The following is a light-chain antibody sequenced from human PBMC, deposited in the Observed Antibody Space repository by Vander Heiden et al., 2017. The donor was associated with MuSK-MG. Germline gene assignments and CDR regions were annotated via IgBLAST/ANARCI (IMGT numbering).Light chain of an antibody. CDR3: AESDDSLNGLV. Sequence: QSVLTQPPSASGTPGQRVTISCSGSSSNIGSNTVNWYQQLPGTAPKLLIVSNNQRPSGVPDRFSGYKSGTYASLETSGLQSEDEADDYCAESDDSLNGLVFGGGTKLTVL. CDR1: SSNIGSNT. J-gene: IGLJ3*02. CDR2: SNN. V-gene: IGLV1-44*01.